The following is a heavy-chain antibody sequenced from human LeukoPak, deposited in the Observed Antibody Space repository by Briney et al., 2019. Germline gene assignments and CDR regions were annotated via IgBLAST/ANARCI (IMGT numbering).Heavy chain of an antibody. D-gene: IGHD3-22*01. CDR1: EFTFSSYS. CDR2: INTDGSTT. CDR3: AKLKGPTYDSSGYYYFYFDY. V-gene: IGHV3-74*01. Sequence: GGSLRLSCAASEFTFSSYSMHWVRQAPGKGLVWVSRINTDGSTTYYADSVKGRFTISRDNAKNTLYLQMTSLSAEDTAVYYCAKLKGPTYDSSGYYYFYFDYWGQGTLVTVSS. J-gene: IGHJ4*02.